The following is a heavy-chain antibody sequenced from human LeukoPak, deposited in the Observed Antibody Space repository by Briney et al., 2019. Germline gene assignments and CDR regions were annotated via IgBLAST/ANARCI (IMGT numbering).Heavy chain of an antibody. V-gene: IGHV4-61*10. CDR1: GGSISSGSYY. Sequence: SETLSLTCTVSGGSISSGSYYWSWIRQPAGKGLEWIGYIYYSGSTNYNPSLKSRVTISVDTSKTQFSLKLSSVTAADTAVYYCARSEYSYGADAFDIWGQGTMVTVSS. J-gene: IGHJ3*02. CDR3: ARSEYSYGADAFDI. CDR2: IYYSGST. D-gene: IGHD5-18*01.